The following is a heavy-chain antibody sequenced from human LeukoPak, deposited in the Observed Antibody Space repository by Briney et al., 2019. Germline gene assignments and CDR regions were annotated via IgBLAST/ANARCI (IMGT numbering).Heavy chain of an antibody. V-gene: IGHV4-30-4*01. D-gene: IGHD3-10*01. J-gene: IGHJ6*02. Sequence: SETLSLTCTVSGGSTSSGDYYWSWIRQPPGKGLEWFGYIYYSGSTYYNPSLKSRVTISVDTSKNQFSLKLSSVTAADTAVYYCAAETRGRYYGMDVWGQGTTVTVSS. CDR2: IYYSGST. CDR1: GGSTSSGDYY. CDR3: AAETRGRYYGMDV.